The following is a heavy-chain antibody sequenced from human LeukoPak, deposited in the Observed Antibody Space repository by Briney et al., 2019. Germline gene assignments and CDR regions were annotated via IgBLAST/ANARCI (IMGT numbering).Heavy chain of an antibody. J-gene: IGHJ6*03. CDR2: ISYDGSNK. Sequence: GGSLRLSCAASGFTFSSYAMHGVRQAPGKGLEWVAVISYDGSNKYYADSVKGRFTISRDNAKNSLYLQMNSLRAEDTAVYYCARDYSSSLTEGYYYYYMDVWGKGTTVTVSS. CDR3: ARDYSSSLTEGYYYYYMDV. CDR1: GFTFSSYA. V-gene: IGHV3-30*04. D-gene: IGHD6-13*01.